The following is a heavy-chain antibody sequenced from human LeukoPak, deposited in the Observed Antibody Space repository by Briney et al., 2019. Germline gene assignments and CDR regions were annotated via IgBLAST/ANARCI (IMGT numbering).Heavy chain of an antibody. CDR2: IRSKTHGETI. J-gene: IGHJ4*02. Sequence: GGSLRLSCAASGFTFSNVWMNWVRQGPGKGLEWVGRIRSKTHGETIDYAAPVRGRFTISRDDSKNTLYLQLNSLKTEDTAVYYCATEVIIAVTGNDYWGQGSLVTVSS. CDR1: GFTFSNVW. CDR3: ATEVIIAVTGNDY. D-gene: IGHD6-19*01. V-gene: IGHV3-15*07.